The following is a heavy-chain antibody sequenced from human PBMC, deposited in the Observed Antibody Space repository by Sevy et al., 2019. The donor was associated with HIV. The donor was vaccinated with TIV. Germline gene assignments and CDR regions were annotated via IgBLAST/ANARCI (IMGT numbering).Heavy chain of an antibody. CDR2: IYTSGST. D-gene: IGHD3-10*01. CDR3: AREKVWFGETILYYYYGMDV. CDR1: GGSISSYY. J-gene: IGHJ6*02. V-gene: IGHV4-4*07. Sequence: SETLSLTCTVSGGSISSYYWSWIRQPAGKVLEWIGRIYTSGSTNYNPSLKSRVTMSVDTSKNQFSLKLSSVTAADTAVYYCAREKVWFGETILYYYYGMDVWGQGTTVTVS.